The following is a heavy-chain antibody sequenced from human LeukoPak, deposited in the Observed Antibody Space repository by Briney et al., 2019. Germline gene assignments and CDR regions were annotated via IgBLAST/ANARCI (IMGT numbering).Heavy chain of an antibody. CDR1: GFTFSSYS. Sequence: GGSLRLSCAASGFTFSSYSMSWVRQAPGKGLEWVSSISSRSGYIYYADSVKGRFTISRDNAKNSLYLQMNTLRAEDTAVYYCASFDSSGWHYFDYWGQGTLVTVSA. CDR2: ISSRSGYI. CDR3: ASFDSSGWHYFDY. J-gene: IGHJ4*02. V-gene: IGHV3-21*01. D-gene: IGHD6-19*01.